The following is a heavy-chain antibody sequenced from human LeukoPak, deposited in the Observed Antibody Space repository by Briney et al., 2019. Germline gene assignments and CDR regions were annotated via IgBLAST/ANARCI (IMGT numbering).Heavy chain of an antibody. CDR2: ISGSGGST. CDR1: GFTFSSYA. D-gene: IGHD3-22*01. V-gene: IGHV3-23*01. J-gene: IGHJ4*02. Sequence: GGSLRLSCAASGFTFSSYAMSWVRQAPGKGLEWVSAISGSGGSTYYADSVKGRFTISRDNSKNTLYLQMNSLRAEGTAVYYCATDPFYDSSGYYSKRIDYWGQGTLVTVSS. CDR3: ATDPFYDSSGYYSKRIDY.